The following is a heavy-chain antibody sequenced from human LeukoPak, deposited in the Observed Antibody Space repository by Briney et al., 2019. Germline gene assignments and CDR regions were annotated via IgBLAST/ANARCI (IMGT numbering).Heavy chain of an antibody. V-gene: IGHV3-23*01. CDR3: AKGYCSGGSCASTY. CDR1: GFTFSSYG. D-gene: IGHD2-15*01. CDR2: ISGSGGST. Sequence: GGSLRLSCAASGFTFSSYGMSWVRQAPGKGLEWVSAISGSGGSTYYADSVKGRFTISRDNSKNTLYLQMNSLRAEDTAVYYCAKGYCSGGSCASTYWGQGTLVTVSS. J-gene: IGHJ4*02.